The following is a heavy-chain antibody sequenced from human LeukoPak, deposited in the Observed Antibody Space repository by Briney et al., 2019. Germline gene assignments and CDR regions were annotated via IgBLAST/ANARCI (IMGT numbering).Heavy chain of an antibody. J-gene: IGHJ4*02. Sequence: SETLSLTCTISGGSISNYFWSWIRQPPGKGLECIGYIHYSGRTNYNPSLKSRLTISIDTSKNRFSLRLNSVTAADTAVYYCARVDDFSPPYYFDYWGQGTLVTVSS. V-gene: IGHV4-59*01. D-gene: IGHD1-1*01. CDR2: IHYSGRT. CDR3: ARVDDFSPPYYFDY. CDR1: GGSISNYF.